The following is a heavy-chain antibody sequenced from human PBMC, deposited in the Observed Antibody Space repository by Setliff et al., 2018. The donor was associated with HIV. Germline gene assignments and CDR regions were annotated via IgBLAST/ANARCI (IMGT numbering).Heavy chain of an antibody. CDR2: IYTSGST. V-gene: IGHV4-61*09. CDR1: GGSISSGSYY. CDR3: ARLFRWLQFPDRFDS. D-gene: IGHD6-19*01. Sequence: SETLSLTCTVSGGSISSGSYYWSWIRQPAGKGLEWIGHIYTSGSTNHNTSLKSRVTISIDTSKNQFSLKLSSVTAANTAVYYCARLFRWLQFPDRFDSWGQGALVTVSS. J-gene: IGHJ4*02.